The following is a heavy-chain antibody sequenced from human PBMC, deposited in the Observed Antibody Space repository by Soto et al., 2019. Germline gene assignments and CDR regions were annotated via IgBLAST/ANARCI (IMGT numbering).Heavy chain of an antibody. J-gene: IGHJ4*02. CDR3: VKDHCGGDCYSNPYFDY. CDR2: IWYDGSKK. D-gene: IGHD2-21*02. CDR1: GFTFSTYG. Sequence: GSLRLSCAASGFTFSTYGIHWVRQAPGKGLEWLAVIWYDGSKKYYADSVQGRFTISRDNSKNTGYLQMNSLRAEDTAVYYCVKDHCGGDCYSNPYFDYWGQGTLVTVS. V-gene: IGHV3-33*06.